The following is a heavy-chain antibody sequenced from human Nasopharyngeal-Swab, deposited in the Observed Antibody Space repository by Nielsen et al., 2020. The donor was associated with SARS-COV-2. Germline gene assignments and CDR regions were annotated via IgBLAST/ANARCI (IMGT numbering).Heavy chain of an antibody. J-gene: IGHJ4*02. V-gene: IGHV4-31*03. Sequence: LRLSCTVSGGSISSGGYYWSWIRQHPGKGLEWIGYIYYSGSTYYNPSLKSRVTISVDTSKNQFSLKLSSVTAADTAVYYCARANTLWFGELYDYWGQGTLVTVSS. CDR2: IYYSGST. D-gene: IGHD3-10*01. CDR1: GGSISSGGYY. CDR3: ARANTLWFGELYDY.